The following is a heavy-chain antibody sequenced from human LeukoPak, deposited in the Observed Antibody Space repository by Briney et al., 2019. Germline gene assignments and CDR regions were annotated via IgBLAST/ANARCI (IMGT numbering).Heavy chain of an antibody. V-gene: IGHV1-18*01. Sequence: ASVKVSCKVSGYTFTSYGISWVRQAPGQGLEWMGWISAYNGNTNYAQKLQGRVTMTTDTSTSTAYMELRSLRSDDTAVYYCAACGSGSCYYGMDVWGQGTTVTVSS. D-gene: IGHD3-10*01. CDR2: ISAYNGNT. CDR1: GYTFTSYG. CDR3: AACGSGSCYYGMDV. J-gene: IGHJ6*02.